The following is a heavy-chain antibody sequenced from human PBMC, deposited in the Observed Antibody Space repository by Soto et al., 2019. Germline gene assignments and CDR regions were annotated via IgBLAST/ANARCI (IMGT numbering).Heavy chain of an antibody. D-gene: IGHD3-3*02. J-gene: IGHJ4*02. Sequence: ASVRVSCKASGYSFFSYYIHWVRQAPGQGLERLGRFLASGGNTFYAQRFRGRDSMTRDTSSTNTVSLELTSLTSDDTAVYYCARGGATIFGVIDSWGQGTQVTVSS. V-gene: IGHV1-46*01. CDR3: ARGGATIFGVIDS. CDR2: FLASGGNT. CDR1: GYSFFSYY.